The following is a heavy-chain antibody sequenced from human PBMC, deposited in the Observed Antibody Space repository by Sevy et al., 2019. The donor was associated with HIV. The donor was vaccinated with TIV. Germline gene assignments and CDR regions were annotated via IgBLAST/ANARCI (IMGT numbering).Heavy chain of an antibody. CDR1: GFTFSSYG. J-gene: IGHJ6*02. V-gene: IGHV3-30*18. Sequence: GGSLRLSCAASGFTFSSYGMHWVRQAPGKGLEWVAVISYDGSNKYYADSVKGRFTISRDNSKNPLYRQMNSLGAEDTAVYYCAKDSRPYYYYYGMDVWGQGTTVTVSS. CDR3: AKDSRPYYYYYGMDV. CDR2: ISYDGSNK.